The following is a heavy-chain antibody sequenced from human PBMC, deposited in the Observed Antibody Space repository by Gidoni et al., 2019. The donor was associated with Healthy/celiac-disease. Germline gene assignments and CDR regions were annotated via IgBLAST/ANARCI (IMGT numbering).Heavy chain of an antibody. Sequence: EVQLLESGGGLVQPGGSLSLSCAASGFTFRSYEMTWVRQAPGKGLEWVSYISSSGSTIYYADSVKGRFTISRDNAKNSLYLQMNSLRAEDTAVYYCARDEGSSGWYGEVSYWGQGTLVTVSS. D-gene: IGHD6-19*01. J-gene: IGHJ4*02. V-gene: IGHV3-48*03. CDR2: ISSSGSTI. CDR3: ARDEGSSGWYGEVSY. CDR1: GFTFRSYE.